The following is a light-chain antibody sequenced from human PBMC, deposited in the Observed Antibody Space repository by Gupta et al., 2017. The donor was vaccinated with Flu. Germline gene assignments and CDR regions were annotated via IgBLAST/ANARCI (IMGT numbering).Light chain of an antibody. V-gene: IGKV3D-15*01. CDR1: QNIRNN. CDR3: QQYNDWPKT. CDR2: GAS. Sequence: PATLSVSAGERATLSCRAIQNIRNNLAWYQQRPGQAPRLLIFGASTRASGTPARFSGSVSGTEFILTISSLESEDFAVYYCQQYNDWPKTFGPGTKVEIK. J-gene: IGKJ1*01.